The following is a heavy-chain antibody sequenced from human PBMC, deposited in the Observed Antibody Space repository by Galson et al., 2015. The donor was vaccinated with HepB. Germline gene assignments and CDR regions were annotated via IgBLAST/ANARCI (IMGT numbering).Heavy chain of an antibody. D-gene: IGHD6-13*01. J-gene: IGHJ6*03. CDR2: ISYDGSNK. V-gene: IGHV3-30-3*01. CDR3: ARESAAGYSSSWYYYYYMDV. CDR1: GFTFSSYA. Sequence: SLRLSCAASGFTFSSYAMHWVRQAPGKGLEWVAVISYDGSNKYYADSVKGRFTISRDNSKNTLYLQMNSLRAEDTAVYYCARESAAGYSSSWYYYYYMDVWGKGTTVTVSS.